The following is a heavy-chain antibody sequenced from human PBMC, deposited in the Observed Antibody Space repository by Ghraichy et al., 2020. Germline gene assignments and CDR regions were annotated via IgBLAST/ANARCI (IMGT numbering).Heavy chain of an antibody. J-gene: IGHJ6*02. Sequence: SVKVSCKASGGTFSSYAISWVRQAPGQGLEWMGGIIPIFGTANYAQKFQGRVTITADESTSTAYMELSSLRSEDTAVYYCARDLGGYYGMDVWGQGTTVTVSS. V-gene: IGHV1-69*13. CDR1: GGTFSSYA. CDR2: IIPIFGTA. CDR3: ARDLGGYYGMDV. D-gene: IGHD3-16*01.